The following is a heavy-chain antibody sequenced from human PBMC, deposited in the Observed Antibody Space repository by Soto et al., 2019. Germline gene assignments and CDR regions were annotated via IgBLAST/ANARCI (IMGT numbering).Heavy chain of an antibody. J-gene: IGHJ4*02. Sequence: GSLRLSCAASGFTFSSYAMSWVRQAPGEGLEWVSAISGSGGSTYYADSVEGRFTISRDNSKNTLYLQMNSLRAEDTAVYYCAKRNDYGEPSSGYWGQGTLVTVSS. CDR1: GFTFSSYA. CDR3: AKRNDYGEPSSGY. CDR2: ISGSGGST. V-gene: IGHV3-23*01. D-gene: IGHD4-17*01.